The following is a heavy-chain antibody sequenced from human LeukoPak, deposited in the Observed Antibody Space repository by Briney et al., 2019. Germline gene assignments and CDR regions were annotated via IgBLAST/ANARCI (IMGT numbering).Heavy chain of an antibody. Sequence: GGALRLSCAASGFTFSSYWMHWVRQAPGKGLVWVSRINSDGSSTSYADSVKGRFTISRDNAKNTLYLQMNSLRAEDMAVYYCAKDGGEYYDILTGYYPRLYYMDVWGKGTTVTISS. CDR1: GFTFSSYW. CDR3: AKDGGEYYDILTGYYPRLYYMDV. D-gene: IGHD3-9*01. V-gene: IGHV3-74*01. CDR2: INSDGSST. J-gene: IGHJ6*03.